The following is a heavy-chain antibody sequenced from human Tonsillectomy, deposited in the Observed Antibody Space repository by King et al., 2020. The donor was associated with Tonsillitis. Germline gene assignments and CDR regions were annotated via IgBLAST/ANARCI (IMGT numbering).Heavy chain of an antibody. CDR1: GFTFSSYA. Sequence: VQLVESGGGLVQPGGSLRLSCAASGFTFSSYAMCWVRQAPGKGLEGVSAISVSGGIKYSADSVKVRFTIPRDNSKNTLYLQMNSLRAEDTAVYYCAKVGALAGDYWGQGTLVTVSS. CDR3: AKVGALAGDY. CDR2: ISVSGGIK. D-gene: IGHD3-16*01. V-gene: IGHV3-23*04. J-gene: IGHJ4*02.